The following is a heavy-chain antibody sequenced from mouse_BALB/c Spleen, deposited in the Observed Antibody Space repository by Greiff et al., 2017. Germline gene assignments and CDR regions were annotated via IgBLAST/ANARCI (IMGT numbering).Heavy chain of an antibody. D-gene: IGHD3-3*01. J-gene: IGHJ2*01. V-gene: IGHV1-7*01. Sequence: QVQLQQSGAELAKPGASVKMSCKASGYTFTSYWMHWVKQRPGQGLEWIGYINPSTVYTEYNQKFKDKATLTADKSSSTAYMQLSSLTSEDSAVYYCAREGRSYFDYWGQGTTLTVSS. CDR3: AREGRSYFDY. CDR1: GYTFTSYW. CDR2: INPSTVYT.